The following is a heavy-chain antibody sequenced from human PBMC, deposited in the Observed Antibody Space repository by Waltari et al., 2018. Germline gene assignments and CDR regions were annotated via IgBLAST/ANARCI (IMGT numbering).Heavy chain of an antibody. CDR1: GFTFSSYW. J-gene: IGHJ4*02. V-gene: IGHV3-7*03. CDR2: IKQDGSEK. D-gene: IGHD3-22*01. CDR3: ARHLYSIDYLELGN. Sequence: EVQLVESGGGLVQPGGSLRLSCAASGFTFSSYWMSWVRQAPGKGLEWVANIKQDGSEKYYVDSVKGRFTISRDNSKNTVFLQLNSLRAEDTAIYYCARHLYSIDYLELGNWGQGTLVTVSS.